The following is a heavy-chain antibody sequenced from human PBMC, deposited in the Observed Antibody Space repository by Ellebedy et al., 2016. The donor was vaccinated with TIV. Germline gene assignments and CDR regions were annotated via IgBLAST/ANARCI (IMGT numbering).Heavy chain of an antibody. V-gene: IGHV4-59*01. Sequence: MPSETLSLTCSVSGVSISDYYWSWIRQPPGQGLEWIGYVYHTGSTNYNPSLRSRVTLAVDTPKNEFSLKLSSLTTADTAIYYCARDGVEDYLDYWGQGLLVTVSS. CDR3: ARDGVEDYLDY. CDR1: GVSISDYY. D-gene: IGHD3-10*01. J-gene: IGHJ4*02. CDR2: VYHTGST.